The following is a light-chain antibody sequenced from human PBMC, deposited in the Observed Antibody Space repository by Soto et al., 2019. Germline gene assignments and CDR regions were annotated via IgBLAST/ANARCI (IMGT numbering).Light chain of an antibody. J-gene: IGKJ3*01. CDR3: QQYYSTPRGT. CDR1: RSVLYSSNNKNY. CDR2: WAS. V-gene: IGKV4-1*01. Sequence: DIVMTQSPDSLAVSLGERATINCKSSRSVLYSSNNKNYLAWYQQKPGQPPKLLIYWASTRESGVPDRFSGSGSGTDFTLTISSLQAEDVAVYYCQQYYSTPRGTFGPGTKVDIK.